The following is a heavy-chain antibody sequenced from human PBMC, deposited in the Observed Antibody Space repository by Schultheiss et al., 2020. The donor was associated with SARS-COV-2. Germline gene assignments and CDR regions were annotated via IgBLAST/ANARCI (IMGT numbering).Heavy chain of an antibody. V-gene: IGHV3-11*03. CDR3: ARIYSYRSD. J-gene: IGHJ4*02. Sequence: GESLKISCAASGFTFSNAWMSWIRQAPGKGLEWVSYISSSSSYTNYADSVKGRFTISRDNAKNSLYLQMNSLRAEDTAVYYCARIYSYRSDWGQGTLVTVSS. CDR2: ISSSSSYT. CDR1: GFTFSNAW. D-gene: IGHD5-18*01.